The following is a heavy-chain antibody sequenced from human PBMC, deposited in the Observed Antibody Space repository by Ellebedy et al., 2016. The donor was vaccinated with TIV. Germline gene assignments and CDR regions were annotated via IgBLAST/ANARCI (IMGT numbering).Heavy chain of an antibody. CDR2: IKAKVDGGTI. V-gene: IGHV3-15*01. D-gene: IGHD2-2*03. J-gene: IGHJ4*02. CDR1: GFTFSSAW. CDR3: SGGYWGDY. Sequence: PGGSLRLSCAASGFTFSSAWMSWVRQATGKGLEWVARIKAKVDGGTIDYAAPVRGRFTISRDDSKNTLYLQMNSLKTDDTAVYYCSGGYWGDYWGQGTLITVSS.